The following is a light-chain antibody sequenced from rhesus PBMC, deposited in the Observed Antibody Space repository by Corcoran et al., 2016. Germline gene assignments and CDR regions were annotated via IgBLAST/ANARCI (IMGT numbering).Light chain of an antibody. CDR3: QQCKNLPFT. CDR1: QDISRY. J-gene: IGKJ3*01. CDR2: CGN. Sequence: DIQMTQSPSSLSASVGDRVTITCRASQDISRYLNWYQQKPGRAPRFLFYCGNLFHTGVPSRFSGCGSGTEFTLPISGLQPEDFATYFCQQCKNLPFTFGPGTKLDFK. V-gene: IGKV1-32*01.